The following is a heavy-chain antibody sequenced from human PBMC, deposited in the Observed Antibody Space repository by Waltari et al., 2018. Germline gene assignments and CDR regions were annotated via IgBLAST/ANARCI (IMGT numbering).Heavy chain of an antibody. Sequence: QVQLVQSGAEVKKPGSSVKVSCKASGGTFSSYAISWVRQAPGQGLEWMGRIIPILGIANYAQKFQGRVTITADKSTSTAYMELSSLRSEDTAVYYCARPKLRYNWNWTGRGPLYYFDYWGQGTLVTVSS. CDR2: IIPILGIA. V-gene: IGHV1-69*09. CDR1: GGTFSSYA. D-gene: IGHD1-7*01. J-gene: IGHJ4*02. CDR3: ARPKLRYNWNWTGRGPLYYFDY.